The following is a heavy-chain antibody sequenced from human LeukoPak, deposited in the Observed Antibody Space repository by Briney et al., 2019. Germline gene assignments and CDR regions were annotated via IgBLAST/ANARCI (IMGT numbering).Heavy chain of an antibody. J-gene: IGHJ4*02. CDR1: GFTFSSYS. CDR3: ANLYSSSSSEFDY. CDR2: ISGNSRYI. Sequence: PGGSLRLSCAASGFTFSSYSMTWVRQAPGKGLEWVSSISGNSRYIYYADSVKGRFTISRDNAKNSLYLQMNSLRAEDTAVYYCANLYSSSSSEFDYWGQGTLVTVSS. V-gene: IGHV3-21*01. D-gene: IGHD6-6*01.